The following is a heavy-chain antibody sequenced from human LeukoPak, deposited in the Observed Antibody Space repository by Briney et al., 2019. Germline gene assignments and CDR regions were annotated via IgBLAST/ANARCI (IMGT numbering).Heavy chain of an antibody. J-gene: IGHJ4*02. D-gene: IGHD3-3*01. CDR2: IIPILGIA. CDR1: GGTFISYA. Sequence: GASVKVSCKASGGTFISYAISWVRQAPGQGLEWMGRIIPILGIANYAQKFQGRVTITADKSTSTAYMELSSLRSEDTAVYYCARDGDYDFWSGYLDYWGQGTLVTVSS. CDR3: ARDGDYDFWSGYLDY. V-gene: IGHV1-69*04.